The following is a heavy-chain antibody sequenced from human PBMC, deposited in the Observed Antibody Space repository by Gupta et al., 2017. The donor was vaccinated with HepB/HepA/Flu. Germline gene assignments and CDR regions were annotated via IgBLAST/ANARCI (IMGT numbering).Heavy chain of an antibody. D-gene: IGHD6-19*01. CDR3: AKALASGRMFYFDS. J-gene: IGHJ4*02. CDR2: INRDAGKT. Sequence: EVQLLESGGGLLQLGGSLRFFCVAYRFTVSSFDMNWLRQAPGKGLEWVSGINRDAGKTHYADFVKSRFTISRDNARNTLSLQMTSLRVEDTAVYYCAKALASGRMFYFDSWGQGTLVTVS. CDR1: RFTVSSFD. V-gene: IGHV3-23*01.